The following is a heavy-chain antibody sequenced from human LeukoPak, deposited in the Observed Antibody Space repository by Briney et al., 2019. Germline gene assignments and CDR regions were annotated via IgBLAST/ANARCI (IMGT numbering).Heavy chain of an antibody. CDR3: ARDQGATGLDY. D-gene: IGHD1-26*01. J-gene: IGHJ4*02. V-gene: IGHV4-30-4*08. Sequence: PSQTLSPTCTVSGGSISSGDYYWSWIRQPPGKGLEWIGYIYYSGSTYYNPSLKSRVTISVDTSKNQFSLKLSSVTAADTAVYYCARDQGATGLDYWGQGTLVTVSS. CDR1: GGSISSGDYY. CDR2: IYYSGST.